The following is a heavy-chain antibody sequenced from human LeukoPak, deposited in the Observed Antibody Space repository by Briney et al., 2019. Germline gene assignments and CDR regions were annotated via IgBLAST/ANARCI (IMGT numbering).Heavy chain of an antibody. CDR1: GYTFTGYY. J-gene: IGHJ4*02. D-gene: IGHD6-19*01. V-gene: IGHV1-2*02. Sequence: ASVKVSSKPSGYTFTGYYLHWVRQAPGQALEWMGWINPNIGATMYAQKFQGRVTMTRDTSISTAYIEVNSLKSDDTAIYYCARDRVGSGWPRPYYFEIWGQGTLVTVSS. CDR3: ARDRVGSGWPRPYYFEI. CDR2: INPNIGAT.